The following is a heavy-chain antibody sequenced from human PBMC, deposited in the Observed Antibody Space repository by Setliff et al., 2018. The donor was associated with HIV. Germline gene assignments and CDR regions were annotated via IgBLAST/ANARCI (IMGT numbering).Heavy chain of an antibody. CDR3: ARGGGTIIGANFDY. J-gene: IGHJ4*02. CDR1: GGSFSGYN. Sequence: SETLSLTCAVYGGSFSGYNWSWIRQTPGKGLEWIGEINRSGSTNHNPSLKSRATISVDTSKNQFSLKLSSVTAADTAVYYCARGGGTIIGANFDYWGQGTLVTVS. D-gene: IGHD3-3*01. CDR2: INRSGST. V-gene: IGHV4-34*04.